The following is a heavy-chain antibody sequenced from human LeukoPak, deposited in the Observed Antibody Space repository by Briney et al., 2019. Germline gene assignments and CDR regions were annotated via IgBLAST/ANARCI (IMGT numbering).Heavy chain of an antibody. Sequence: GGSLRLSCAASGFTFSSYAMSWVRQAPGKGLEWVSAISGSGGSTYYADSVKGRFTISRDNSKNTLYLQMNSLRAEDTAAYYCARDGYSNYDYYYYYMDVWGKGTTVTVSS. V-gene: IGHV3-23*01. D-gene: IGHD4-11*01. J-gene: IGHJ6*03. CDR2: ISGSGGST. CDR3: ARDGYSNYDYYYYYMDV. CDR1: GFTFSSYA.